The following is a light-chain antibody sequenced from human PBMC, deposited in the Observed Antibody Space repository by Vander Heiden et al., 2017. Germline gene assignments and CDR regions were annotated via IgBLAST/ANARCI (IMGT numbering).Light chain of an antibody. Sequence: EMVLTQSPGTLSLSPGERATLSCRASQRVSSSYLAWYQQQPGQAPRLLIYGASSRATGIPDSFSGSGSGTDFTLTISSLEPEDFAVYYCQQYGSSLFTFGPGTKVDIK. CDR3: QQYGSSLFT. CDR2: GAS. J-gene: IGKJ3*01. CDR1: QRVSSSY. V-gene: IGKV3-20*01.